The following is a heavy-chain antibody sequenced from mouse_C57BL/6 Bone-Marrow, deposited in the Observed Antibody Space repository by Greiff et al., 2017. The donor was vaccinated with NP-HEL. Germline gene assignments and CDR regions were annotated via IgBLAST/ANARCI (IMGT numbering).Heavy chain of an antibody. D-gene: IGHD3-2*02. CDR3: ARGPDSSGYGEFAY. CDR1: GFTFSDFY. Sequence: EVKVVESGGGLVQSARSLRLSCATSGFTFSDFYMEWVRQAPGKGLEWIAASRNKANDYTTEYSASVKGRFIVSRDTSQSILYLQMNALRAEDTAIYYCARGPDSSGYGEFAYWGQGTLVTVSA. CDR2: SRNKANDYTT. J-gene: IGHJ3*01. V-gene: IGHV7-1*01.